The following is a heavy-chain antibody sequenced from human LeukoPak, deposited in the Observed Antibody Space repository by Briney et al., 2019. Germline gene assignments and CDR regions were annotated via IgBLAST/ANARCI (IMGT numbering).Heavy chain of an antibody. CDR1: GASISSGSYY. Sequence: SETLSLTCTVSGASISSGSYYWSWIRQPAGKGLEWIGRIYTSGSTTYNPSLKSRVTISVDTSKNQFSLKLSSVTAADTAVYYCARVISGYDFRFDYWGQGTLVTVSS. CDR2: IYTSGST. V-gene: IGHV4-61*02. CDR3: ARVISGYDFRFDY. D-gene: IGHD5-12*01. J-gene: IGHJ4*02.